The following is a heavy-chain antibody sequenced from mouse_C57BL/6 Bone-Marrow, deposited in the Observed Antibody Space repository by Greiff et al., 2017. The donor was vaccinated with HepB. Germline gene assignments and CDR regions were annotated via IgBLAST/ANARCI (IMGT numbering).Heavy chain of an antibody. J-gene: IGHJ2*01. CDR2: IDPSDSYT. Sequence: QVQLQQPGAELVMPGASVKLSCKASGYTFTSYWMHWVKQRPGQGLEWIGEIDPSDSYTNYNQKFKGKSTLTVDKSSSTAYMQLSSLTSEDSAVYYCAREDPPLLAHFDYWGQGTTLTVSS. CDR3: AREDPPLLAHFDY. V-gene: IGHV1-69*01. CDR1: GYTFTSYW. D-gene: IGHD1-3*01.